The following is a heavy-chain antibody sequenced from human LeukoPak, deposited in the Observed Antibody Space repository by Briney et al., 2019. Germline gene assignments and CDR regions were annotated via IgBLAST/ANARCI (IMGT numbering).Heavy chain of an antibody. V-gene: IGHV3-33*01. CDR1: GFTFRSYG. CDR2: IWYDGSNK. J-gene: IGHJ4*02. D-gene: IGHD2-21*02. CDR3: ARDHAYCGGDCYSRFDY. Sequence: PGRSLRLSCAASGFTFRSYGMHWVRQAPGKGLEWVAVIWYDGSNKYYADSVKGRFTISRDNSKNTLYLQMNSLRAEDTAVYYCARDHAYCGGDCYSRFDYWGQGTLVTVSS.